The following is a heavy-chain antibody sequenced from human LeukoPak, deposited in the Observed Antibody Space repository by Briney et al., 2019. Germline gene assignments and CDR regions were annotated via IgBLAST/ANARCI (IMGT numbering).Heavy chain of an antibody. CDR2: IYPADSDT. CDR1: GYSFSNSW. D-gene: IGHD2-21*02. V-gene: IGHV5-51*01. J-gene: IGHJ5*01. Sequence: GESLKISCKGSGYSFSNSWIAWVRQMPGKGLEWMGIIYPADSDTRYGRSFQGRVTISADKSLDSAYLQWSSLKAADSAMYYCATFRYVTDRVHYTQHDSCGQGTLVTVSS. CDR3: ATFRYVTDRVHYTQHDS.